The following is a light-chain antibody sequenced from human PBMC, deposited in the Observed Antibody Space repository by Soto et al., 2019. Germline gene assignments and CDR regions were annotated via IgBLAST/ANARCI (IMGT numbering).Light chain of an antibody. V-gene: IGKV1-5*03. Sequence: DIQMTQSPSILSASVGDRVTITCRASENINTWLAWYQQKPGKVPKVLIYKASSLESGVPSRFSGSGSGTEFTLTISSLQPDDFATYFCQQYNHYYSFGQGTKLEIK. CDR3: QQYNHYYS. CDR2: KAS. J-gene: IGKJ2*03. CDR1: ENINTW.